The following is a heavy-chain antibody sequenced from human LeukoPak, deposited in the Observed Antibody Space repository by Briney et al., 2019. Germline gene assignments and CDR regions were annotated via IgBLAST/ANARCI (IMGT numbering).Heavy chain of an antibody. CDR2: INHSGST. V-gene: IGHV4-34*01. Sequence: SETLSLTCAVYGGSFSGYYWSWIRQPPGKGLEWIGEINHSGSTNYNPSLKSRVTISVDTSKNQFSLKLSSVTAADTAVYYCAREGYSSSWYNHWGQGTLVTVSP. CDR1: GGSFSGYY. CDR3: AREGYSSSWYNH. D-gene: IGHD6-13*01. J-gene: IGHJ5*02.